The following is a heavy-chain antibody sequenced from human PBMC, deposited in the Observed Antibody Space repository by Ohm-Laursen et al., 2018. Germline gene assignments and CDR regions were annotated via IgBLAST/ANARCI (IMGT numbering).Heavy chain of an antibody. J-gene: IGHJ3*02. V-gene: IGHV3-9*01. CDR3: AKDVAAASHLSSAFDM. Sequence: SLRLSCSASGFKFVDYAVHWVRRAPGKGLEWVSGISWNGDIIGYGDSVRGRISISRDNDQNSLYLQMNRLRIEDTALYYCAKDVAAASHLSSAFDMWGQGTKVTVSS. CDR1: GFKFVDYA. D-gene: IGHD6-13*01. CDR2: ISWNGDII.